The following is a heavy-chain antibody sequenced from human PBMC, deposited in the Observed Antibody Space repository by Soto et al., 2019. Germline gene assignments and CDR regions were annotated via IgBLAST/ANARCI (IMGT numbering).Heavy chain of an antibody. CDR3: AKGPQAWELLPHLLVY. CDR2: ISYDGSNK. CDR1: GFTFSSYG. J-gene: IGHJ4*02. V-gene: IGHV3-30*18. D-gene: IGHD1-26*01. Sequence: QVQLVESGGGVVQPGRSLRLSCAASGFTFSSYGMHWVRQAPGKGLEWVAVISYDGSNKYYADSVKGRFTISRDNSKNTLYLQMNSLRAEDTAVYYCAKGPQAWELLPHLLVYWGQGTLVTVSS.